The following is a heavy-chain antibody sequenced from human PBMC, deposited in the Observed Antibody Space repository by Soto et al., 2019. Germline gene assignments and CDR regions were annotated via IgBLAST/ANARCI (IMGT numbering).Heavy chain of an antibody. D-gene: IGHD6-13*01. J-gene: IGHJ4*02. CDR3: ARDRYSSSCIDY. CDR1: AASVSSNSAA. CDR2: TYYRSKWYQ. V-gene: IGHV6-1*01. Sequence: QVQLQQSGPGLVKPSQTLSLTCAISAASVSSNSAAWNWLRQSPSRGLEWLGRTYYRSKWYQDYEVSEKSRISVTPDTTKNQFSLQLNSVTPEDTAVYYCARDRYSSSCIDYVGQGPQITVSS.